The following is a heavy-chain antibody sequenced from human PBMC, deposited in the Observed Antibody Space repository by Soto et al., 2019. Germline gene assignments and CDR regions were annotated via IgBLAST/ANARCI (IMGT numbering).Heavy chain of an antibody. CDR1: GFTFSSYW. J-gene: IGHJ4*02. CDR2: IDADEEGAT. V-gene: IGHV3-74*01. CDR3: VRDSHGDY. Sequence: EVQLVESGGGLVQPGGSLRLSCAASGFTFSSYWMQWVRQAPGKGLEWVSRIDADEEGATNYADSVKGRFTISRDNVKNTLYLQMNSVRAEDTAVYYCVRDSHGDYWGQGTLVTVSS.